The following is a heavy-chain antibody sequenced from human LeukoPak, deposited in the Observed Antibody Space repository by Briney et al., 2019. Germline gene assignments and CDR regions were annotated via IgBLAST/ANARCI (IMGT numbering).Heavy chain of an antibody. CDR3: ANWNYGYYFDY. D-gene: IGHD1-7*01. J-gene: IGHJ4*02. V-gene: IGHV3-30*18. CDR2: ISYDGSNK. CDR1: GFTFSSYG. Sequence: PGGSLRLSCAASGFTFSSYGMHWVRQAPGKGLEWVAVISYDGSNKYYADSVKGRFTISRGNSKNTLYLQMNSLRAEDTAVYYCANWNYGYYFDYWGQGTLVTVSS.